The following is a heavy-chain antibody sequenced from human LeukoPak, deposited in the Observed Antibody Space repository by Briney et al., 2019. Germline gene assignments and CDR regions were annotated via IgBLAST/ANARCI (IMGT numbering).Heavy chain of an antibody. Sequence: PSETLSLTCTVSGGSISSYYWSWIRQPPGKGLEWIGYIYDSGSTNYNPSLKSRVTISVDTSKNQFSLKLTSVTAADTAVYYCARDVSMGSLGVFDIWGQGTMVTVSS. D-gene: IGHD1-26*01. CDR2: IYDSGST. CDR1: GGSISSYY. V-gene: IGHV4-59*01. CDR3: ARDVSMGSLGVFDI. J-gene: IGHJ3*02.